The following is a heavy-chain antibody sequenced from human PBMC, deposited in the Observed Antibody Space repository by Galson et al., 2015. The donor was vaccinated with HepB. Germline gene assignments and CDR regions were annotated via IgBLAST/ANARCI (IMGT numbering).Heavy chain of an antibody. CDR3: ARGLQSGRGEHFDY. CDR2: IIPILGRA. CDR1: GGTFSSYA. V-gene: IGHV1-69*04. D-gene: IGHD2-21*02. Sequence: SVKVSCKASGGTFSSYAINWVRQAPGQGLEWMGRIIPILGRANYALKFQGRVTITADKSTSTTYMELSSLRSEDTAVYYCARGLQSGRGEHFDYWGQGTLVTVSS. J-gene: IGHJ4*02.